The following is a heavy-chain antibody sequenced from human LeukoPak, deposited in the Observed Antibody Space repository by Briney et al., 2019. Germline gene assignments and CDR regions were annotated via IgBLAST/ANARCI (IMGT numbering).Heavy chain of an antibody. V-gene: IGHV3-15*01. Sequence: GGSLGLSCAASGFTFSNAWMSRVRQAPGKGLEWVGRIKSKTDGGTTDYAAPVKGRFTISRDDSKNTLYLQMNSLKTEDTAVYYCTTSYYYGSGSYYNGWGQGTLVTVSS. CDR2: IKSKTDGGTT. CDR3: TTSYYYGSGSYYNG. D-gene: IGHD3-10*01. J-gene: IGHJ4*02. CDR1: GFTFSNAW.